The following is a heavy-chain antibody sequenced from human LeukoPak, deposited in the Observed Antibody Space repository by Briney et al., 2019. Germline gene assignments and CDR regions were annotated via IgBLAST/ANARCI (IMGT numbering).Heavy chain of an antibody. V-gene: IGHV3-21*01. J-gene: IGHJ4*02. CDR3: ASTEWELQGLLGY. CDR2: ISSSSSYI. CDR1: GFTFSSYS. Sequence: PGGSLRLSCAASGFTFSSYSMNWVRQAPGKGLEWVSSISSSSSYIYYADSVKGRFTISRDNAKNLLYLQMTSLRAEDTAVYYCASTEWELQGLLGYWGQGTLVTVSS. D-gene: IGHD1-26*01.